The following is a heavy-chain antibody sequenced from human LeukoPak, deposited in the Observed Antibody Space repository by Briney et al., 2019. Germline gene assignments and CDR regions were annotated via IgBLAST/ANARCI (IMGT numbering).Heavy chain of an antibody. CDR2: ISSSSTI. CDR3: AREVVGATSIFDY. V-gene: IGHV3-48*01. J-gene: IGHJ4*02. D-gene: IGHD1-26*01. CDR1: GFTFSSYS. Sequence: PGGSLRLSCAASGFTFSSYSMNWVRQAPGKGLEWVSYISSSSTIYYADSVKGRFTISRDNAKNSLYLQMNSLRAEDTAVYYCAREVVGATSIFDYWGQGTLVTVSS.